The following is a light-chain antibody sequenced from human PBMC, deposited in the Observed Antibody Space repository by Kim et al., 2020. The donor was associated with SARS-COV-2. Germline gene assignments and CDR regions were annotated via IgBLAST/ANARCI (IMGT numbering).Light chain of an antibody. CDR3: LQYTDFPWT. J-gene: IGKJ1*01. CDR1: QDITND. Sequence: DIQMTQSPSSLSASVGDRVTITCRASQDITNDLGWYQQKPGESPKRLIYAASKLQSGVPSRFSGSGSGTEFTLTISSLQPEDFATYYCLQYTDFPWTFGQGTKVDIK. V-gene: IGKV1-17*01. CDR2: AAS.